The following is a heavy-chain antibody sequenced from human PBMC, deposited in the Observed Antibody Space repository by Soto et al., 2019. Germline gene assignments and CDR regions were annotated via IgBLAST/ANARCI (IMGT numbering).Heavy chain of an antibody. V-gene: IGHV3-66*01. Sequence: PGGSLRLSCAASGFTVSSNYMSWVRQAPGKGLEWVPVIYSGGSTYYADSVKGRFTISRDNSKNTLYLQMNSLRAEDMAVYYCARGNTAMATYYYYYGMDVWGQGTTVTVPS. CDR3: ARGNTAMATYYYYYGMDV. CDR1: GFTVSSNY. CDR2: IYSGGST. J-gene: IGHJ6*02. D-gene: IGHD5-18*01.